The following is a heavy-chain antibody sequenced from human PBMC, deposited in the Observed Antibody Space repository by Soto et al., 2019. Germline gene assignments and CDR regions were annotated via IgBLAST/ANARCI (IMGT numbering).Heavy chain of an antibody. CDR2: ISAYNGNT. Sequence: GASVKVSCKASGYTFTSYGISWVRQAPGQGLEWMGWISAYNGNTNYAQKLQGRVTMTTDTSTSTAYMELRSLRSDDTAVYYCASDRFDYDILIPTPDDAFDIWGQGTMVTVSS. D-gene: IGHD3-9*01. CDR3: ASDRFDYDILIPTPDDAFDI. CDR1: GYTFTSYG. V-gene: IGHV1-18*01. J-gene: IGHJ3*02.